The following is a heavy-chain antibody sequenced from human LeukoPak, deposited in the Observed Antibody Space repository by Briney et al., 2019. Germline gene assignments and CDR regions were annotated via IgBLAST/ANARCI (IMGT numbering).Heavy chain of an antibody. CDR1: GYTLTELS. J-gene: IGHJ6*02. Sequence: ASVKVSCKVSGYTLTELSMHWVRQAPGKGLEWMGGFDPEDGETIYAQKFQGRVTMTEDTSTDTAYMELSSLRSEDTAVYYCATGRFLERFPIRDYYYGMDVWGQGTTVTVSS. V-gene: IGHV1-24*01. D-gene: IGHD3-3*01. CDR3: ATGRFLERFPIRDYYYGMDV. CDR2: FDPEDGET.